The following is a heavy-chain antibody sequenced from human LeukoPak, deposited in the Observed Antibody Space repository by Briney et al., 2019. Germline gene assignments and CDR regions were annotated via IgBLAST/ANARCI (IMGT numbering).Heavy chain of an antibody. V-gene: IGHV3-48*04. CDR1: GFTFSSYS. CDR2: ITSSSSTI. CDR3: ARGPDYYGSGRQGDYYYYYMDV. D-gene: IGHD3-10*01. J-gene: IGHJ6*03. Sequence: GGSLRLSCAASGFTFSSYSMNWVRQAPGKGLEWVSYITSSSSTIYYADSVKGRFTISRDNTKNSLYLQMNGLRAEDTAVYYCARGPDYYGSGRQGDYYYYYMDVWGKGTTVTVSS.